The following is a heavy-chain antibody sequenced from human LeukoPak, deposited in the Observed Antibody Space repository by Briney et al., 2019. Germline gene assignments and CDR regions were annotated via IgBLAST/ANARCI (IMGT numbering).Heavy chain of an antibody. J-gene: IGHJ3*02. CDR1: GFSFSSYW. V-gene: IGHV3-7*01. CDR2: TNQDGSEK. CDR3: ARDVRGSYADAFDI. Sequence: GGSLRLSCAASGFSFSSYWMSWVRQAPGKGLEWVANTNQDGSEKYYVDSVKGRFTISGDNAKNSLYLQMKSLRAEDTAVYYCARDVRGSYADAFDIWGQGTTVTVSS. D-gene: IGHD1-26*01.